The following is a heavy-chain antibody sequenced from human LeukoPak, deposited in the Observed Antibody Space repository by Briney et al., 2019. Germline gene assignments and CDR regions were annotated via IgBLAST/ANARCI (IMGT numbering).Heavy chain of an antibody. CDR3: ARGRGRYRSSSLFGY. Sequence: ASVKVSCKASGYTFTSYDINWVRQAPGQGLEWMGWMNPDSGNTGYAQKFQGRVTMTRNTSISTAYMELSSLRSEDTAVYYCARGRGRYRSSSLFGYWGQGTLVTVSS. D-gene: IGHD6-6*01. J-gene: IGHJ4*02. CDR2: MNPDSGNT. CDR1: GYTFTSYD. V-gene: IGHV1-8*01.